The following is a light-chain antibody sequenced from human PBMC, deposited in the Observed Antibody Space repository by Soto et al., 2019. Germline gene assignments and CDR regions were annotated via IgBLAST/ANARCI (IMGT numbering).Light chain of an antibody. Sequence: EIVMTQTPLCLSVTPGQPASISCKSSQSLLHTDGKTSLYWYQQKSGQPPQLLVYEAAKRFSGVTDRFRGSGSETDFTLHISRVEAEDVGVDYCMQGLQEPITFGQGTRLETK. CDR2: EAA. J-gene: IGKJ5*01. CDR3: MQGLQEPIT. CDR1: QSLLHTDGKTS. V-gene: IGKV2D-29*01.